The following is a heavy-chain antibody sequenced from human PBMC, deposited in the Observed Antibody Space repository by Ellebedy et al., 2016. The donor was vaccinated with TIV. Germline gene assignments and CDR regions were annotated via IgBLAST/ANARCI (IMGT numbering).Heavy chain of an antibody. J-gene: IGHJ4*02. Sequence: GGSLRLSXVASGFTFSDHGRDWVRQAPGKGLGLVSIIASYGNRKLYADAWKGRFTIPRDDSKNTLYLQLSSLRPEDTAVYFCAEDRPEETSSYNRYFDYWGPGTLVTVSS. D-gene: IGHD3-22*01. CDR3: AEDRPEETSSYNRYFDY. V-gene: IGHV3-30*18. CDR2: IASYGNRK. CDR1: GFTFSDHG.